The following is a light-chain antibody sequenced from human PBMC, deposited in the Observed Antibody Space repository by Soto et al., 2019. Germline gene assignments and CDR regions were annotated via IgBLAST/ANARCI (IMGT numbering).Light chain of an antibody. CDR1: QSVLDNSTNKSY. J-gene: IGKJ2*01. Sequence: VLTQSPSSLAVSLGERATVNCRSSQSVLDNSTNKSYLAWYQKKPGHPPKLLVHWASVREAGVPDRFSGGGSGTDFTLTISSLQAEDVAVYYCRQYYTTPQTFGQGTQLEIK. CDR2: WAS. CDR3: RQYYTTPQT. V-gene: IGKV4-1*01.